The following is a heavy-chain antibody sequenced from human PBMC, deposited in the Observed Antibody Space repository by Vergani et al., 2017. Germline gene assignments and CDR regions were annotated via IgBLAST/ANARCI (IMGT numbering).Heavy chain of an antibody. V-gene: IGHV4-30-2*01. Sequence: QLQLQESGSGLVKPSQTLSLTCAVSGGSISSGGYSWSWIRQPPGKGLEWIGYIYHSGSTYYNPSLKSRVTISVDRSKNQFSLKLSSVTAADTAVYYCARVRTTSDYYYYMDVWGKGTTVTVSS. D-gene: IGHD1-1*01. CDR1: GGSISSGGYS. J-gene: IGHJ6*03. CDR2: IYHSGST. CDR3: ARVRTTSDYYYYMDV.